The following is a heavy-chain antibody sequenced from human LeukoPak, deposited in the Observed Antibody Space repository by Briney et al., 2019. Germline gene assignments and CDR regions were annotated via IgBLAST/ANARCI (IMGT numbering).Heavy chain of an antibody. Sequence: GASVKVSCKASGYTFTGYYMHWVRQAPGQGLEWMGWINPNSRGTNYAQKFQGRVTMTRDTSISTAYMELSRLRSDDTAVYYCAREYSSSWYDYNWFGPWGQGTLVTVSS. CDR2: INPNSRGT. J-gene: IGHJ5*02. V-gene: IGHV1-2*02. CDR3: AREYSSSWYDYNWFGP. D-gene: IGHD6-13*01. CDR1: GYTFTGYY.